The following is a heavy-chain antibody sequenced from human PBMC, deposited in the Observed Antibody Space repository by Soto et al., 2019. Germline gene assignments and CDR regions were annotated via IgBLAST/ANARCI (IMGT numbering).Heavy chain of an antibody. CDR2: IWYDGSNK. Sequence: QVQLVECAGVVVQPGGSLRLSCAASGFIFSNYGMHWVRQAPGKGLEWVAVIWYDGSNKYYADSVKGRFTISRDNSKNTLYLQMSSLRAEDTAVYYCARDRVLGGGQQLVRLAYWGQGTLVTVSS. V-gene: IGHV3-33*01. D-gene: IGHD6-13*01. J-gene: IGHJ4*02. CDR3: ARDRVLGGGQQLVRLAY. CDR1: GFIFSNYG.